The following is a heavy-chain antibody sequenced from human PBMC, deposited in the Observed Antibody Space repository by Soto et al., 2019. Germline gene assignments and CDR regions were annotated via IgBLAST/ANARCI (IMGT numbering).Heavy chain of an antibody. J-gene: IGHJ3*02. CDR2: ISWNSGSI. V-gene: IGHV3-9*01. D-gene: IGHD3-10*01. CDR1: GFTFDDYA. Sequence: EVQLVESGGGLVQPGRSLRLSCAASGFTFDDYAMHWVRQARGKGLEWVSGISWNSGSIGYAHSVKGRFTISRDNAKNSLYLQMNSLRAADTALYYCAKDRIWFGDARFDAFAIWGHGTMVTVSS. CDR3: AKDRIWFGDARFDAFAI.